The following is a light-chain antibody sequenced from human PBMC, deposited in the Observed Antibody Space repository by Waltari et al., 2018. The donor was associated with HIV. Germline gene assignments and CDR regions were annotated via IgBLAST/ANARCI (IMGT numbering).Light chain of an antibody. CDR2: RND. CDR1: ISNLGGNF. Sequence: ASGTPGQNISISCSGDISNLGGNFVYWYQQRPGTAPRLLLYRNDQRPSGVPDRFSGSKSATSASLAISGLRSEDEADYHCSTWDNSLSHWVFGGGTKVTVL. J-gene: IGLJ3*02. V-gene: IGLV1-47*01. CDR3: STWDNSLSHWV.